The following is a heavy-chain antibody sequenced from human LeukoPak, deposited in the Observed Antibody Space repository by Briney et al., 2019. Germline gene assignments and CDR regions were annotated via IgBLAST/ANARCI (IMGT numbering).Heavy chain of an antibody. V-gene: IGHV3-48*03. J-gene: IGHJ4*02. CDR3: ARAIGYYDSSGYYLFDY. D-gene: IGHD3-22*01. CDR1: GFTLSSYE. Sequence: GGSLRLSCAASGFTLSSYEMNWVRQAPGKGLEWVSYISSSGSTIYYADSVKGRFTISRDNAKNSLYLQMNSLRAEDTAVYYCARAIGYYDSSGYYLFDYWGQGTLVTVSS. CDR2: ISSSGSTI.